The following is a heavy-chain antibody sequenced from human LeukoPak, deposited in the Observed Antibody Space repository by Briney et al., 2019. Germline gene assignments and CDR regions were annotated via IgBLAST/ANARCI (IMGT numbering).Heavy chain of an antibody. V-gene: IGHV4-4*02. Sequence: SGTLSLTCAVSGGSISSNKWWSWLRQAPGKGLEWLGEVVHSGSTNYNPSLKSRVTISVDTSKNQFSLKLNSVTAADTAVYYCARDLYIRYPLDDWGQGSLVTVSS. D-gene: IGHD2-2*02. CDR3: ARDLYIRYPLDD. J-gene: IGHJ4*02. CDR2: VVHSGST. CDR1: GGSISSNKW.